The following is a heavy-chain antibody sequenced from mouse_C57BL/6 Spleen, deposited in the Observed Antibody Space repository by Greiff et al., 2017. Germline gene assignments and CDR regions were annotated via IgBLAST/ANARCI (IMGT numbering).Heavy chain of an antibody. J-gene: IGHJ3*01. V-gene: IGHV5-17*01. D-gene: IGHD1-1*01. CDR1: GFTFSDYG. CDR2: ISSGSSTI. Sequence: EVKLVESGGGLVKPGGSLKLSCAASGFTFSDYGMHWVRQAPEKGLEWVAYISSGSSTIYYADTVKGRFTISRDNAKNTLFLQMTSLRSEDTAMYYCARSYGSSYVDAYWGQGTLVTVSA. CDR3: ARSYGSSYVDAY.